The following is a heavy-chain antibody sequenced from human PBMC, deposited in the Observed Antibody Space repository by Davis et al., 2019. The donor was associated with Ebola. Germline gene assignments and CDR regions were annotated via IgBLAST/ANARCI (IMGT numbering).Heavy chain of an antibody. CDR3: TREVSRGDV. Sequence: PGGSLRLSCAASGFAVDSRYLNWVRQAPGKGLEWVSYISSSSTIYYADSVKGRFTISRDNAKNSLYLQMNSLRDEDTAVYYCTREVSRGDVWGQGTTVTVSS. D-gene: IGHD3-16*02. J-gene: IGHJ6*02. V-gene: IGHV3-48*02. CDR2: ISSSSTI. CDR1: GFAVDSRY.